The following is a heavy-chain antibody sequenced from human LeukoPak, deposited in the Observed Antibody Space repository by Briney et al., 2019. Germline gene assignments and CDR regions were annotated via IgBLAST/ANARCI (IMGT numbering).Heavy chain of an antibody. CDR3: ASSGWYQRGQNWFDP. CDR1: GGSISSSSYY. J-gene: IGHJ5*02. D-gene: IGHD6-19*01. CDR2: IYYSGST. Sequence: SETLSLTCTVSGGSISSSSYYWGWIRQPPGKGLEWIGSIYYSGSTYYNPSLKSRVTISVDTSKNQFSLKLSSVTAADTAVYYCASSGWYQRGQNWFDPWGQGTLVTVS. V-gene: IGHV4-39*01.